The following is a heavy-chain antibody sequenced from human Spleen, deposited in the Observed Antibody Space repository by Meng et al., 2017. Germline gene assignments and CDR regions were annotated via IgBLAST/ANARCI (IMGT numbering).Heavy chain of an antibody. CDR3: ARDRRGRMEPRDY. CDR2: ISGGSGGTP. V-gene: IGHV3-23*01. J-gene: IGHJ4*02. Sequence: GESLKISCAASGFTFDDYAMHWVRQAPGKGLEWVSSISGGSGGTPYYANSLKGRFTISRDNPKNTLYLQMNSLRVEDTAVYYCARDRRGRMEPRDYWGQGTLVTVSS. CDR1: GFTFDDYA. D-gene: IGHD1-14*01.